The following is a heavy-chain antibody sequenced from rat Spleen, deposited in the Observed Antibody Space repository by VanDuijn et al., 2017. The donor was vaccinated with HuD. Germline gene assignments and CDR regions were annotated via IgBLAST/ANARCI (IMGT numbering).Heavy chain of an antibody. CDR1: GFTFSTAW. J-gene: IGHJ2*01. CDR2: IKAKSYNYAT. Sequence: EVQLVESGGGLVQPGNSLKLSCATSGFTFSTAWMYWYRQFPEKRLEWVARIKAKSYNYATDYTESVKGRFTISRDDSKSSIYLQMNNLKEEDTAIYYCAHSGGNWGQGVMVTVSS. CDR3: AHSGGN. V-gene: IGHV6-6*01. D-gene: IGHD4-3*01.